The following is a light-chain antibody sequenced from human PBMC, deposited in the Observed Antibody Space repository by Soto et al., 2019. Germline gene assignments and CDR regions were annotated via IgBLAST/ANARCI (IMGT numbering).Light chain of an antibody. V-gene: IGLV2-8*01. J-gene: IGLJ2*01. CDR2: EVS. CDR1: SSDVGGYNY. Sequence: QSALTQPPSASGSPGQSVTISCTGSSSDVGGYNYVSWYQQHPGKAPKLMIYEVSKRPSGVPDRLSGSNSGNTASLTVSGLQAEDEADYYCSSYGGSNTVVFVGGTKLTVL. CDR3: SSYGGSNTVV.